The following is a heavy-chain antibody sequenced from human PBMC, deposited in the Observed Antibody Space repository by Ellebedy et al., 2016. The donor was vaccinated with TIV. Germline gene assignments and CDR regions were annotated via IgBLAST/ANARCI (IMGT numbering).Heavy chain of an antibody. CDR1: GYTFTGYY. CDR3: ARDLGGGSAFAWFDP. Sequence: ASVKVSXKASGYTFTGYYMHWVRQAPGQGLEWMGWINPNSGGTNYAQKFQGWVTMTRDTSISTAYMELSRLRSDDTAVYYCARDLGGGSAFAWFDPWGQGTLVTVSS. V-gene: IGHV1-2*04. CDR2: INPNSGGT. D-gene: IGHD5-24*01. J-gene: IGHJ5*02.